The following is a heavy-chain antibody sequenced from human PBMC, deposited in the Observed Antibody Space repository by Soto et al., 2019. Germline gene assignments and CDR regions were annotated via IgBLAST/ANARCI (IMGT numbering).Heavy chain of an antibody. CDR1: GFTFSSYW. CDR2: IKQDGSEK. Sequence: EVQLVESGGGLVQPGGSLRLSCAASGFTFSSYWMSWVRQAPGKGLEWVANIKQDGSEKYYVDSVKGRFTISRDNAKNALYLQMNSLRAEETAVYYCATGSRSIAAREFDYWGQGTLVTVSS. D-gene: IGHD6-6*01. J-gene: IGHJ4*02. V-gene: IGHV3-7*03. CDR3: ATGSRSIAAREFDY.